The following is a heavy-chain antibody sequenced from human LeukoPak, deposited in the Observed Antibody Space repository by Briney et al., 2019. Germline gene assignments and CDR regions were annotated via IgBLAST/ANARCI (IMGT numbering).Heavy chain of an antibody. V-gene: IGHV3-7*04. CDR2: IKQDGSEK. CDR1: GFTFSHYW. Sequence: GGSLRLSCAASGFTFSHYWMSWVRPAPGKGLEWVANIKQDGSEKFYVASVKGRFTISRDNAENSLYLQMNSLRAEDTAVYYCARGPLGYCSITSCYFGYWGQGSLVTVSS. CDR3: ARGPLGYCSITSCYFGY. D-gene: IGHD2-2*01. J-gene: IGHJ4*02.